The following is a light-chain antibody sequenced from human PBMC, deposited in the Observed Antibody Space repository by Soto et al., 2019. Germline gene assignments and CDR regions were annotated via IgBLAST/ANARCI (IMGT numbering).Light chain of an antibody. CDR1: SSDVGGYNY. V-gene: IGLV2-14*01. CDR2: DVS. Sequence: QSALTQPASVSGSPGQSITISCTGTSSDVGGYNYVSWYQQHPGKAPKLMIYDVSNRPSGVSNRFSGSKSGYTASLTISGLQAEDDADYYCSSYTSSNPYLVFGGGTNLTVL. J-gene: IGLJ2*01. CDR3: SSYTSSNPYLV.